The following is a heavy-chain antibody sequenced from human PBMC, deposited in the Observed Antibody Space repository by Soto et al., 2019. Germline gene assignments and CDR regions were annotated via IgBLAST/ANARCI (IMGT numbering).Heavy chain of an antibody. V-gene: IGHV3-11*05. J-gene: IGHJ6*02. CDR2: ITGSSDYT. CDR3: AREYYYGMDV. Sequence: QVQLVESGGGLVRPGGSLRLSCAASGFTFSDYYMTWIRQAPGKGLKWVSYITGSSDYTNYADSVKGRFTISRDNVKNSLYLQMNSLRAEDTAVYYCAREYYYGMDVWGQGTTVTVSS. CDR1: GFTFSDYY.